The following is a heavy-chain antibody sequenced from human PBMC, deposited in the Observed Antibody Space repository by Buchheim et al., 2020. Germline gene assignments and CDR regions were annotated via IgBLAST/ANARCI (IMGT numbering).Heavy chain of an antibody. CDR3: ARDRGWLQFDY. Sequence: EVQLVESGGGLVQPGGSLRLSCAASGFTFSSYWISWVRQAPGKGLEWVANIKEDGSENYYVDSVKGRFTISSDNAKSSLYLQMNSLRAEDTAVYYCARDRGWLQFDYWGQGTL. CDR1: GFTFSSYW. J-gene: IGHJ4*02. CDR2: IKEDGSEN. V-gene: IGHV3-7*01. D-gene: IGHD6-19*01.